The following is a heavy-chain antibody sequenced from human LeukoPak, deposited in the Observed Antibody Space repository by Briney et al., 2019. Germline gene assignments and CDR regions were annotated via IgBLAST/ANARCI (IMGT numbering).Heavy chain of an antibody. Sequence: ASVKVSCKASGYTFTSYYMHWVRQAPGQGLEWMGLINPTGDSTGYAQKLQGRVTMTTDTSTSTAYMELRSLRSDDTAVYYCARDMKRSRARWENLGFDPWGQGTLVTVSS. CDR3: ARDMKRSRARWENLGFDP. V-gene: IGHV1-46*01. CDR1: GYTFTSYY. J-gene: IGHJ5*02. D-gene: IGHD1-26*01. CDR2: INPTGDST.